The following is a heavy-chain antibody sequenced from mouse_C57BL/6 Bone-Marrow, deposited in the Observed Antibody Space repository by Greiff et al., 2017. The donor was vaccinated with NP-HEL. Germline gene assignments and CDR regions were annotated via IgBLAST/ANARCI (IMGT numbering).Heavy chain of an antibody. D-gene: IGHD1-1*01. CDR3: ARGGYGSSDY. Sequence: EVHLVESGPGLVKPSQSLSLTCSVTGYSITSGYYWNWIRQFPGNKLEWMGYISYDGSNNYNPSLKNRISITRDTSKNQFFLKLNSVTTEDTATYYCARGGYGSSDYWGQGTTLTVSS. CDR2: ISYDGSN. J-gene: IGHJ2*01. CDR1: GYSITSGYY. V-gene: IGHV3-6*01.